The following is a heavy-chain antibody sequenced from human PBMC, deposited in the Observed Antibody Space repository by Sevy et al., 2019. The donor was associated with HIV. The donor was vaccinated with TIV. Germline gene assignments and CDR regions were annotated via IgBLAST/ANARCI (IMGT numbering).Heavy chain of an antibody. V-gene: IGHV1-69*13. CDR1: GGTFSSYG. D-gene: IGHD6-19*01. Sequence: ASVKVSCKASGGTFSSYGISWVRQAPGQGLEWMGGIIPILGTVNYAQKFQGRVTITADESTKTAYMELSSLRSEDTAVYYCAGGGGNGWYYCDYWGQETLVTVSS. J-gene: IGHJ4*02. CDR2: IIPILGTV. CDR3: AGGGGNGWYYCDY.